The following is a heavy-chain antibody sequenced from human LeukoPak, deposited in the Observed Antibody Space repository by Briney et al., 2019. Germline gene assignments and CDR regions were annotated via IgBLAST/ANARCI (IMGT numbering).Heavy chain of an antibody. CDR1: GFTFSSYA. Sequence: GGSLRLSCAASGFTFSSYAMHWVRQAPGKGLEWVAVISYDGSNKYYADSVKGRFTISRDNSKNTVYLQMNSLRAEDTAVYYCARDPSYGGNSALGFDYWGQGTLVTVSS. V-gene: IGHV3-30-3*01. J-gene: IGHJ4*02. CDR3: ARDPSYGGNSALGFDY. CDR2: ISYDGSNK. D-gene: IGHD4-23*01.